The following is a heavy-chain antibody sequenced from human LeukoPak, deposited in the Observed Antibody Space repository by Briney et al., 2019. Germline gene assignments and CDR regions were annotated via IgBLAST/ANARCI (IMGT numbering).Heavy chain of an antibody. CDR2: ISSTSSTI. Sequence: GGSLRLSCAASEFTFSTFTMNWVRQAPGKGLEWVSSISSTSSTIYYADSVKGRFTISRDNAKNSLFLQMNSLSDGDTAVYYCARSRYFDLWGRGTLVTVSS. J-gene: IGHJ2*01. CDR3: ARSRYFDL. D-gene: IGHD6-25*01. V-gene: IGHV3-48*02. CDR1: EFTFSTFT.